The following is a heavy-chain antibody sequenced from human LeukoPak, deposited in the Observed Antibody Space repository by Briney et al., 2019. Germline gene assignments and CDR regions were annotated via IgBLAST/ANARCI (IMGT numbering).Heavy chain of an antibody. CDR1: GFTFSSHW. CDR2: VNSEGSST. V-gene: IGHV3-74*01. CDR3: ARDQWLAYYYHGMDV. D-gene: IGHD6-19*01. Sequence: GGSLRLSCAASGFTFSSHWMHWVRQAPGKGLMWVSRVNSEGSSTTYADSVKGRFTISRDNAKNTLYLQINSLRAEDTAIYYCARDQWLAYYYHGMDVWGQGTTVTVSS. J-gene: IGHJ6*02.